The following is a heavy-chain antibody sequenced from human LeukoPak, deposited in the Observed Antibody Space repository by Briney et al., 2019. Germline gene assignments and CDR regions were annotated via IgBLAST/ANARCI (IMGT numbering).Heavy chain of an antibody. D-gene: IGHD4-17*01. Sequence: GASVKVSCEASGYTFTSYGISWVRQAPGQGLEWMGWISAYNGNTNYAQKLQGRFTMTTDTSTSTAYMELRSLRSDDTAVYYCARRIMTTVPNYFDYWGQGTLVTVSS. CDR1: GYTFTSYG. CDR2: ISAYNGNT. V-gene: IGHV1-18*01. CDR3: ARRIMTTVPNYFDY. J-gene: IGHJ4*02.